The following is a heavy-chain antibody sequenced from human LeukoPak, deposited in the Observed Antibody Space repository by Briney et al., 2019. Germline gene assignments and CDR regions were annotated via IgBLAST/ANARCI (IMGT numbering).Heavy chain of an antibody. J-gene: IGHJ6*03. Sequence: SVKVSCKASGGTFSSYAISWVRQAPGQGLEWMGGIIPIFGTANYAQKSQGRVTITTDESTSTAYMELSSLRSEDTAVYYCAREVGEYYYGSGSYYGGVYYYYMDVWGKGTTVTVSS. CDR1: GGTFSSYA. CDR2: IIPIFGTA. V-gene: IGHV1-69*05. D-gene: IGHD3-10*01. CDR3: AREVGEYYYGSGSYYGGVYYYYMDV.